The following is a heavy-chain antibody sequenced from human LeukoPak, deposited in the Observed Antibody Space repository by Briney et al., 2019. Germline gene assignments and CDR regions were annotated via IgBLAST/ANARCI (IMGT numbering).Heavy chain of an antibody. V-gene: IGHV3-23*01. CDR1: GFTFNSYA. CDR3: AKDLDSSGYSYYFYYGLDV. D-gene: IGHD3-22*01. CDR2: ISSSGGTT. Sequence: PGTSLRLSCAASGFTFNSYAMSWVRQAPGKGLEWVSGISSSGGTTDYADSVKGRFTISRDNSKNTVYMQMNSLRAEDTAVYYCAKDLDSSGYSYYFYYGLDVWGQGTTVTVSS. J-gene: IGHJ6*02.